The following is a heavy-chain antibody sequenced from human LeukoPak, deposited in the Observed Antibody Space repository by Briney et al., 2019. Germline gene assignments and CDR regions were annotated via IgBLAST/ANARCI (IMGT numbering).Heavy chain of an antibody. V-gene: IGHV7-4-1*02. CDR1: GYSENFYG. CDR3: ARAEPNSYGSRYYYYYYMDV. D-gene: IGHD5-18*01. Sequence: ASVKVSCKPSGYSENFYGITWVRQAPGQGLEWMGWINTNTGNPTYAQGFTGRFVFYLDTSVSTAYLQISSLKAEDTAVYYCARAEPNSYGSRYYYYYYMDVWGKGTTVTVSS. CDR2: INTNTGNP. J-gene: IGHJ6*03.